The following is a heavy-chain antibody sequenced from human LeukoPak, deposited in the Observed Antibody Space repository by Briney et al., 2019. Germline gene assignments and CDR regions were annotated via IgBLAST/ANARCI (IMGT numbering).Heavy chain of an antibody. J-gene: IGHJ4*02. CDR1: GYTFTSHG. CDR2: ITVNNGYT. V-gene: IGHV1-18*01. D-gene: IGHD2-2*01. Sequence: ASVKVSCKAAGYTFTSHGFIWLRQAPGQGLEWMGWITVNNGYTKYAQELQGRVTMSTDTSTSTAYMELRSLRSDDTAVYYCAKVHCISTNCNHIWAYFDYWGQGTLVTVSS. CDR3: AKVHCISTNCNHIWAYFDY.